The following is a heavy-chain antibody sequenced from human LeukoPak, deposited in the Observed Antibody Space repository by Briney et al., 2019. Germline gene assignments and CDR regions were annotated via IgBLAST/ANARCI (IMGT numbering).Heavy chain of an antibody. J-gene: IGHJ5*02. Sequence: SETLSLTCTVSGGSIISGGYYWSWIRQPPGKGLEWIGYIYHSGSTDYSPSLKSRVTISVDRSQNQFSLTLSSVTAADTAVYYCARVYEYGSGIYSWFDPWGQGTLVTVSS. CDR1: GGSIISGGYY. V-gene: IGHV4-30-2*01. CDR3: ARVYEYGSGIYSWFDP. D-gene: IGHD3-10*01. CDR2: IYHSGST.